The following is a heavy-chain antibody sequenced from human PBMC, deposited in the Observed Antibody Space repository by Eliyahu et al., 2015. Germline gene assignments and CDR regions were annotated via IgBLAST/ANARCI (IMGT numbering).Heavy chain of an antibody. CDR2: ISYDGSNK. D-gene: IGHD3-3*02. CDR1: XFTFSXYG. Sequence: QVQLVESGGGVVXPGRSLRLSXAXSXFTFSXYGXXWVRQAPGKGLEWVAVISYDGSNKYYADSVKGRFTISRDNSKNTLYLQMNSLRAEDTAVYYCAKWSQHHLGMDVWGKGTTVTVSS. CDR3: AKWSQHHLGMDV. J-gene: IGHJ6*04. V-gene: IGHV3-30*18.